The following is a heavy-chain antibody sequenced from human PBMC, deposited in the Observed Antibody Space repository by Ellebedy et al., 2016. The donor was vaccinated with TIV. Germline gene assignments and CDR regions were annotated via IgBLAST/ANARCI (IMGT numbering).Heavy chain of an antibody. Sequence: GGSLRLXCTASGFTFSNYVMSWVRQAPGKGLKWVSGISRTDDSTYYADSVKGRFTISRDDPKSTLYLQMNNLRAEDTAVYYCAKDRDDAGDFVFDSWGQGNLVTVSS. D-gene: IGHD4-17*01. CDR2: ISRTDDST. CDR1: GFTFSNYV. V-gene: IGHV3-23*01. J-gene: IGHJ4*02. CDR3: AKDRDDAGDFVFDS.